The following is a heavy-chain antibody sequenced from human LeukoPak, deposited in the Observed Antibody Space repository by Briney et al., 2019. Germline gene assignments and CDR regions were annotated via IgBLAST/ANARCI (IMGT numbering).Heavy chain of an antibody. D-gene: IGHD3-3*01. Sequence: PSETLSLTCTVSGGSISSYYWSWIRQPPGKGLEWIGYIYYSGSTNYNPSLKSRVTISVDTSKNQFSLKLSSVTAADTAVYYCARESSGDWGQGTLVSVSS. CDR2: IYYSGST. CDR1: GGSISSYY. J-gene: IGHJ4*02. CDR3: ARESSGD. V-gene: IGHV4-59*01.